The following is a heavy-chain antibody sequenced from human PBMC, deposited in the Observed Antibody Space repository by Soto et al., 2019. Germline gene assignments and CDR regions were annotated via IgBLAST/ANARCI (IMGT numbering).Heavy chain of an antibody. CDR3: ARGVGVTTAFGYYYGMDV. Sequence: SETLSLTCTVSGGSISSGGYYWSWIRQHPGKGLEWIGYIYYSGSTYYNPSLKSRVTISVDTSKNQFSLKLSSVTAADTAVYYCARGVGVTTAFGYYYGMDVWCQGTTVTVSS. V-gene: IGHV4-31*03. CDR1: GGSISSGGYY. CDR2: IYYSGST. J-gene: IGHJ6*02. D-gene: IGHD4-17*01.